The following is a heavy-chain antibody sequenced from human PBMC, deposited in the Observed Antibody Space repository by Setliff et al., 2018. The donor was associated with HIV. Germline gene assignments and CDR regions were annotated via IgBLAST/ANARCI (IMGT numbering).Heavy chain of an antibody. CDR2: IYYVGWS. CDR1: GASLQSYY. D-gene: IGHD3-10*01. Sequence: LSLTCSVSGASLQSYYWSWIRQPAGKGLQWIGRIYYVGWSKYNPSLEDRVTMSVDTSTNQFSLSLRSVTAADTAIYYCARSIHGGGSEPFDTWGQGILVTVSS. J-gene: IGHJ5*02. CDR3: ARSIHGGGSEPFDT. V-gene: IGHV4-4*07.